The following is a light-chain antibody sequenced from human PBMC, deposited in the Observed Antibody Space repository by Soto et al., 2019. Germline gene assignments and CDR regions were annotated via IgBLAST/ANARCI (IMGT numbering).Light chain of an antibody. J-gene: IGKJ4*01. V-gene: IGKV3-11*01. CDR2: DAS. CDR3: QQRNTWPFT. Sequence: EIVLTQSPVTLSLSTGARATLSCRASQRISSHLAWYQQKPGRAPRLLIYDASNRATGIPAKFSGSGSETDFTLTISSLEPEDFAVYYCQQRNTWPFTFGEGTKVEIK. CDR1: QRISSH.